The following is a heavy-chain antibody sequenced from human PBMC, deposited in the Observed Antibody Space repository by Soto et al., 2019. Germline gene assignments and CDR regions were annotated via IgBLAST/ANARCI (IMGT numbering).Heavy chain of an antibody. CDR1: GGTINNFA. CDR2: IITIFGTA. D-gene: IGHD3-10*01. Sequence: QVQLVQSGAEVKKPGSSVKVSCKASGGTINNFAMSWVRQAPGQGLEWMGGIITIFGTANYAQKFQDRITITADETTSTAYIVLMSLISEDAAVYYCAGGVLARDTFTTFYYCCGVDVWGQGTTVTVSS. CDR3: AGGVLARDTFTTFYYCCGVDV. V-gene: IGHV1-69*01. J-gene: IGHJ6*02.